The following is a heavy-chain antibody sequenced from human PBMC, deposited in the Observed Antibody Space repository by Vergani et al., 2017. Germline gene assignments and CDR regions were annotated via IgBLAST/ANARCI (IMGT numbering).Heavy chain of an antibody. CDR2: IYYSGST. CDR1: GGSISSSSYY. V-gene: IGHV4-39*07. J-gene: IGHJ6*03. D-gene: IGHD3-3*01. Sequence: QLQLQESGPGLVKPSETLSLTCTVSGGSISSSSYYWGWIRQPPGKGLEWIGSIYYSGSTYYNPSLKSRVTISVDTSKNQFSLKLSSVTAADTAVYYCARSXSHHYDCWGGSLQAGNYYMDVWGKGTTVTVSS. CDR3: ARSXSHHYDCWGGSLQAGNYYMDV.